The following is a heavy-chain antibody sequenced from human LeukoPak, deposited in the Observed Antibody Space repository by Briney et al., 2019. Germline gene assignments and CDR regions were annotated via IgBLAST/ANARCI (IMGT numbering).Heavy chain of an antibody. CDR1: GFTFSSCW. Sequence: PGGSLRLSCAASGFTFSSCWMHWVRQAPGKGLVWVSRINSDGSSTSYADSVKGRFTISRDNAKNTLYLQMNSLRAEDTAVYYCARDGYSSGFDYWGQGTLVTVSS. V-gene: IGHV3-74*01. D-gene: IGHD6-19*01. J-gene: IGHJ4*02. CDR3: ARDGYSSGFDY. CDR2: INSDGSST.